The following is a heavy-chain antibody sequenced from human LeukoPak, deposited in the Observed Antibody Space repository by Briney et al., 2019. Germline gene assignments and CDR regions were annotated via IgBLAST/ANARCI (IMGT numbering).Heavy chain of an antibody. Sequence: GGSLRLSCAASGFTFSSYAMSWVRQAPGKGLEWVSAISGSGGSTYYADSVKGRFTIPRDNSKNTLYLQMNSLRAEDTAVYYCAKAIAGNPDSMSDYWGQGTLVTVSS. CDR2: ISGSGGST. J-gene: IGHJ4*02. CDR1: GFTFSSYA. CDR3: AKAIAGNPDSMSDY. D-gene: IGHD6-13*01. V-gene: IGHV3-23*01.